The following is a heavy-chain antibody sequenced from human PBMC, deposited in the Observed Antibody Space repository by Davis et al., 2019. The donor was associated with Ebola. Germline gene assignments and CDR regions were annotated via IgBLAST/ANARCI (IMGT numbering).Heavy chain of an antibody. Sequence: GTLSLTCTVSGGSISSYYWSWIRQPPGKGLEWIGYIYYSGSTNYNPSLKSRVTISVDTSKNQFSLKLSSVTAADTAVYYCARAYIVATMLDYWGQGTLVTISS. J-gene: IGHJ4*02. D-gene: IGHD5-12*01. CDR2: IYYSGST. CDR1: GGSISSYY. CDR3: ARAYIVATMLDY. V-gene: IGHV4-59*08.